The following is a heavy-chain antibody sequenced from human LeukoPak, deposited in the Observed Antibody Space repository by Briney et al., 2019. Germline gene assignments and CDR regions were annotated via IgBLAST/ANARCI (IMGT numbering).Heavy chain of an antibody. CDR2: ISSSSSYI. Sequence: PGGSLRLSCAASGFTFSSYSMNWVRQAPGKVLEWVSSISSSSSYIYYADSVKGRFTISRDNAKNSLYLQMNSLRAEDTAVYYCAREEFGSGPPDYWGQGTLVTVSS. D-gene: IGHD3-10*01. CDR1: GFTFSSYS. CDR3: AREEFGSGPPDY. J-gene: IGHJ4*02. V-gene: IGHV3-21*01.